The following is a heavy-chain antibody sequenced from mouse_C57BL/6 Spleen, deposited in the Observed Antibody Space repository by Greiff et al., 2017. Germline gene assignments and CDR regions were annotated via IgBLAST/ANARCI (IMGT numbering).Heavy chain of an antibody. CDR3: ARPQATYYAMDY. J-gene: IGHJ4*01. V-gene: IGHV1-82*01. CDR2: IYPGDGDT. Sequence: QVQLQQSGPELVKPGASVKISCKASGYAFSSSWMNWVKQRPGKGLEWIGRIYPGDGDTNYNGKFKGKATLTADKSSSTAYIQLSSLTSEDSAVYFCARPQATYYAMDYWGQGTSVTVSS. D-gene: IGHD3-2*02. CDR1: GYAFSSSW.